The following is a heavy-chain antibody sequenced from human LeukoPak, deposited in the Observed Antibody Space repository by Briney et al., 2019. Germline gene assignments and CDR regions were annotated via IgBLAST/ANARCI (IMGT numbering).Heavy chain of an antibody. CDR3: ARDKAAAGTYDY. CDR1: GFIFSGYS. J-gene: IGHJ4*02. V-gene: IGHV3-48*02. CDR2: ISISTNTI. Sequence: GGSLRLSCAASGFIFSGYSMNWVRQAPGKGLEWVSFISISTNTIHYADSVKGRFTISRDNAKNSLYLQMNSLRDEDTAVYYCARDKAAAGTYDYWGQGTLVTVSS. D-gene: IGHD6-13*01.